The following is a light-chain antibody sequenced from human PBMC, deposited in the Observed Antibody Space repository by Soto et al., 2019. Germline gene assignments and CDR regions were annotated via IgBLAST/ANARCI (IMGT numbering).Light chain of an antibody. V-gene: IGKV1-39*01. J-gene: IGKJ4*01. Sequence: QMTQSPSSLFASVGDRVTITCRASQRISSHLHWYQQRVGQTPRLLTYAASTLQSEVPPTFSGSGSGPEYPVIIGGLQREDFATDYGQQSHSAPPPFGGET. CDR3: QQSHSAPPP. CDR1: QRISSH. CDR2: AAS.